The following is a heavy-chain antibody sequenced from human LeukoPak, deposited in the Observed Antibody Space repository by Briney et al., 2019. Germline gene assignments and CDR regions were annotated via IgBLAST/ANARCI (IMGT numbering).Heavy chain of an antibody. CDR3: ARCGLVAIDY. CDR1: GASISSTTYY. D-gene: IGHD5-12*01. V-gene: IGHV4-39*01. CDR2: IYYSGST. J-gene: IGHJ4*02. Sequence: SETLSLTCTVSGASISSTTYYWGWIRQPPRKGLEWIASIYYSGSTYYNPSLKSRVTISVDTSKNQFSLKLSSVTAADTAVYYCARCGLVAIDYWGQGTLVTVSS.